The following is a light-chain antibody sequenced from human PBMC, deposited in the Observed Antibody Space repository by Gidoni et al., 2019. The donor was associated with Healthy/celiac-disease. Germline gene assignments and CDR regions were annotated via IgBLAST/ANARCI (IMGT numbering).Light chain of an antibody. V-gene: IGKV1-39*01. CDR1: QSICSY. CDR3: QQSYSTRPLT. CDR2: TAS. Sequence: EIQMCQSPSSLSASVGDRVTITCRASQSICSYFNWYQQKPGKAPKLLIYTASSLQSGVPSRFSGSGSGTDFTLTISSLQPEDCATYYCQQSYSTRPLTFGGGTKVEIK. J-gene: IGKJ4*01.